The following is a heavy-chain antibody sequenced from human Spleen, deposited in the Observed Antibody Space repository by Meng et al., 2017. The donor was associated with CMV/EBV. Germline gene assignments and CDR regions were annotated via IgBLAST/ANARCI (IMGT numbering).Heavy chain of an antibody. CDR3: ARDPSHVLRFLEWSSQAFDY. Sequence: NYGVRWVRQAPGQGLGWMRWLSGYNGDTKYAQNCHARVTMTTDTSENTAYMELGSLRSDDTAVYYCARDPSHVLRFLEWSSQAFDYWGQGTLVTVSS. J-gene: IGHJ4*02. V-gene: IGHV1-18*01. CDR2: LSGYNGDT. D-gene: IGHD3-3*01. CDR1: NYG.